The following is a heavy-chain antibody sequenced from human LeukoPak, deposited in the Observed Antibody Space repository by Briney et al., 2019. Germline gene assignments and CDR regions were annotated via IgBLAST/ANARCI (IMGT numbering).Heavy chain of an antibody. J-gene: IGHJ3*01. V-gene: IGHV3-23*01. D-gene: IGHD4-17*01. CDR2: INGNGGGT. CDR1: GFTFSNYA. Sequence: GGSLRLSCEASGFTFSNYALIWVRRAPGKGLEWVSAINGNGGGTYYADAVKGRFTISRDNSKNTLYLQMNSLRAEDTAVYYCARDPNGDYVGACEFCGQGAMVTASS. CDR3: ARDPNGDYVGACEF.